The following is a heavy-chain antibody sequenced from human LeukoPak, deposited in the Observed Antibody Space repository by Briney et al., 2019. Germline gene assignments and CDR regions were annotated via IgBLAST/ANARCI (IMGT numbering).Heavy chain of an antibody. V-gene: IGHV1-69*05. CDR2: IIPIFGTA. D-gene: IGHD2-15*01. CDR3: ARLNLDSGGSWYYFDY. CDR1: GGTFSSYA. J-gene: IGHJ4*02. Sequence: SVKVSCKASGGTFSSYAISWVRQAPGQGLEWMGRIIPIFGTANYAQKFQGRVTITTDESPSTAYMELSSLRSEDTAVYYCARLNLDSGGSWYYFDYWGQGTLVTVSS.